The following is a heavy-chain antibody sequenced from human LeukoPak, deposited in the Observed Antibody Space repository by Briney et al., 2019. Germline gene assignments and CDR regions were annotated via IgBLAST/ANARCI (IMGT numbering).Heavy chain of an antibody. Sequence: PSETLSLTCTVSGYSISGGYYWGWIRQPPGKGLEWIGYIYYSGSTNYNPSLKSRVTISVDTSKNQFSLKLSSVTAADTAVYYCARVGGDYGGMDVWGKGTTVTISS. CDR1: GYSISGGYY. D-gene: IGHD4-17*01. J-gene: IGHJ6*03. CDR2: IYYSGST. CDR3: ARVGGDYGGMDV. V-gene: IGHV4-61*08.